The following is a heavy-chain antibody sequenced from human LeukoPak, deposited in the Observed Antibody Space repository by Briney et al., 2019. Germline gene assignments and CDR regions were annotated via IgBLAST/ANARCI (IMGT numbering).Heavy chain of an antibody. CDR2: IRYDGSTK. Sequence: GVSLRLSCAASGFTFSSCGMHWVRQAPGKRLEWVAFIRYDGSTKYYADSVKGRFTISRDNSKNTLCLQMNSLRAEDTAVYYCAGGTVTTFDYWGQGTLVTVSS. CDR1: GFTFSSCG. D-gene: IGHD4-17*01. CDR3: AGGTVTTFDY. J-gene: IGHJ4*02. V-gene: IGHV3-30*02.